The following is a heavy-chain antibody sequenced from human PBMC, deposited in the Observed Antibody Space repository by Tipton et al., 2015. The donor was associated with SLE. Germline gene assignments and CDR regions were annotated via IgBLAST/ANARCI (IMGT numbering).Heavy chain of an antibody. Sequence: QSGPEVKRPGASVKVSCKASGYTFTIYGISWVRQAPGQGLEWMGWISTYSGNTNYAQKLQGRVTMTTDTSTSTAYMELRSLRSDDTAVYYCARSPQWEPPTFDIWGQGTVVTVSS. J-gene: IGHJ3*02. CDR3: ARSPQWEPPTFDI. CDR1: GYTFTIYG. CDR2: ISTYSGNT. V-gene: IGHV1-18*01. D-gene: IGHD1-26*01.